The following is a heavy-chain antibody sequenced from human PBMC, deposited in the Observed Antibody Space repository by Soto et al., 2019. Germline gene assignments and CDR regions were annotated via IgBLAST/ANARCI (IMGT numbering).Heavy chain of an antibody. V-gene: IGHV2-5*08. Sequence: SGPTLVNPTQTLTLTCTFSGFSLSTSGMCVSWIRQPPGKALEWLALIYWDDDKRYSPSLKSRLTITKDTSKNQVVLTMTNMDPVDTATYYCAHTSNYYGSGSYARSDAFDIWGQGTMVTVSS. J-gene: IGHJ3*02. CDR1: GFSLSTSGMC. CDR3: AHTSNYYGSGSYARSDAFDI. D-gene: IGHD3-10*01. CDR2: IYWDDDK.